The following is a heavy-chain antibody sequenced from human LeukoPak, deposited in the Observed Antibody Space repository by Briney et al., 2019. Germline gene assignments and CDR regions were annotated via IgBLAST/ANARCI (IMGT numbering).Heavy chain of an antibody. CDR1: GFTFSSYS. J-gene: IGHJ4*02. V-gene: IGHV3-21*01. D-gene: IGHD6-13*01. CDR3: ARGLIAAAAYYFDY. CDR2: ISSSSSYI. Sequence: GGSLRLSCAASGFTFSSYSMNWVRQAPGKGLEWVSFISSSSSYIYYADSVKGRFTISRDNAKNSLYLQMNSLRAEDTAVYYCARGLIAAAAYYFDYWGQGTLVTVSS.